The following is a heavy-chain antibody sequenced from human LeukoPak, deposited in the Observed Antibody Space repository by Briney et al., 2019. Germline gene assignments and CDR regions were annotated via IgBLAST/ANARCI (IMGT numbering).Heavy chain of an antibody. CDR2: IYSGGST. J-gene: IGHJ4*02. CDR1: GFTVSSNY. CDR3: ARGSLDSGSYYAGY. Sequence: GGSLRLSCAASGFTVSSNYMIWVRQAPGKGLEWVSVIYSGGSTYYADSVKGRFTISRDNSKNTLYLQMNSLRAEDTAVYYCARGSLDSGSYYAGYWGQGTLVSVSS. V-gene: IGHV3-53*01. D-gene: IGHD3-10*01.